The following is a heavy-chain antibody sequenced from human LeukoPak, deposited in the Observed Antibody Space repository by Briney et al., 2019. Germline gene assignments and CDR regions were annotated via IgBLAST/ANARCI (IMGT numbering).Heavy chain of an antibody. J-gene: IGHJ4*02. CDR1: GNYW. D-gene: IGHD2-2*01. CDR3: VSFYETY. Sequence: GGSLRLSCAASGNYWMHWVRQAPGKGLVWVSHINSDGSWTSYADSVKGRFTISKDNAKNTAYLQMNNLRAEDTAVYYCVSFYETYWGRGTLVTVSS. CDR2: INSDGSWT. V-gene: IGHV3-74*01.